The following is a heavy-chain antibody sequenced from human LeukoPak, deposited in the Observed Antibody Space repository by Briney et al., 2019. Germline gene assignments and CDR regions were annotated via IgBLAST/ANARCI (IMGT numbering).Heavy chain of an antibody. V-gene: IGHV4-59*01. CDR3: ARSNDYYGSGSYYLFDY. Sequence: PSETLSLTCTVSGGSISSYYWSWIRQSPGKGLEWIGYIYYSGSTNYNPYIKSRVTISVDTTKSQFSLKLSSVTAADTAVYYCARSNDYYGSGSYYLFDYWGQGTLVTVSS. CDR1: GGSISSYY. J-gene: IGHJ4*02. D-gene: IGHD3-10*01. CDR2: IYYSGST.